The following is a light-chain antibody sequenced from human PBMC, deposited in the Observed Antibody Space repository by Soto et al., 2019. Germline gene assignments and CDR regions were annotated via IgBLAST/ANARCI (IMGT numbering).Light chain of an antibody. Sequence: DIQMSQSPSSLSASVGDRVTITCRASQTTNNYLNWYQLKPGKAPKHLIYAASTLQTGVPSRLTGSGSGTDFTLTIISLQPEDYATYFCQQSYSMPYAFGPGTKVDIK. CDR1: QTTNNY. V-gene: IGKV1-39*01. CDR2: AAS. J-gene: IGKJ2*01. CDR3: QQSYSMPYA.